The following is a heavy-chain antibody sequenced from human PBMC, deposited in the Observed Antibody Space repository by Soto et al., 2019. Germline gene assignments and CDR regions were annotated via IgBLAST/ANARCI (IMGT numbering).Heavy chain of an antibody. CDR1: GVTFSSYA. CDR2: IIPVFRTS. V-gene: IGHV1-69*18. Sequence: QVQLVQSGAELKKPGSSVKVSCSAAGVTFSSYAFTWVRQAPGQGLEWMGNIIPVFRTSNYAQGFQGRLTISADEDTNTIYMELSSLRSEDXXXXXXXXXGSWDGGGGESWGQGTLVIXSS. CDR3: XXXGSWDGGGGES. D-gene: IGHD3-16*01. J-gene: IGHJ4*02.